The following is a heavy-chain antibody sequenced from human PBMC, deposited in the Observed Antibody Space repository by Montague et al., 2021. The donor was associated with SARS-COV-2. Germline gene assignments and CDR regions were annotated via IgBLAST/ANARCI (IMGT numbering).Heavy chain of an antibody. D-gene: IGHD4-17*01. J-gene: IGHJ6*02. Sequence: SETLSLTCAVYGGSSSGYYWSWIRQPPGKGLEWIGEINHSGSTNYNPSLKSRVTISVDTSKNQFSLKLSSVTAADTAVYYCARGGTGTTVYYHDYGMDVWGQGTTVTVSS. CDR2: INHSGST. CDR1: GGSSSGYY. CDR3: ARGGTGTTVYYHDYGMDV. V-gene: IGHV4-34*01.